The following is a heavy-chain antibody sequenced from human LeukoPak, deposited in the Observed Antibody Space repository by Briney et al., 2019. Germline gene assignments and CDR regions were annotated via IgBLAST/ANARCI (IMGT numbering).Heavy chain of an antibody. Sequence: GGSLRLSCAASGFTVSSNYMSWVRQAPGKGLEWVSVIYSGGSTYYADSVKGRFTTSRDNAKNSLYLQMNSLRAEDTAVYYCAKDGGNGGYYYDSSGFAVYYYGMDVWGQGTTVTVSS. D-gene: IGHD3-22*01. CDR1: GFTVSSNY. CDR2: IYSGGST. J-gene: IGHJ6*02. CDR3: AKDGGNGGYYYDSSGFAVYYYGMDV. V-gene: IGHV3-53*01.